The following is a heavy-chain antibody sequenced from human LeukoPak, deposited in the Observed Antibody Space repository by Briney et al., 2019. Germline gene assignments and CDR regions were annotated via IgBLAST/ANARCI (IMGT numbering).Heavy chain of an antibody. J-gene: IGHJ6*02. CDR1: GFTFSSYA. D-gene: IGHD6-6*01. CDR3: AREQLVGGNGMDV. V-gene: IGHV3-30-3*01. CDR2: ISYDGGNK. Sequence: GGSLRLSCAASGFTFSSYAMHWVRQAPGKGLEWVAVISYDGGNKYYADSVKGRFTISRDNSKNTLYLQMNSLRAEDTAVYYCAREQLVGGNGMDVWGQGTTVTVSS.